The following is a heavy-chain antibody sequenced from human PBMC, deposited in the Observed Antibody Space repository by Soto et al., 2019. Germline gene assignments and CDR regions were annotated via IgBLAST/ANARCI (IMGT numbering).Heavy chain of an antibody. CDR3: AKDLLAAAGRFDY. CDR2: ISYDGSNK. D-gene: IGHD6-13*01. J-gene: IGHJ4*02. V-gene: IGHV3-30*18. Sequence: PGGSLRLSCAASGFTFSSYGMHWVRQAPGKGLEWVAVISYDGSNKYYADSVKGRFTISRDNSKNTLYLQMNSLRAEDTAVYYCAKDLLAAAGRFDYWGQGTLVTVSS. CDR1: GFTFSSYG.